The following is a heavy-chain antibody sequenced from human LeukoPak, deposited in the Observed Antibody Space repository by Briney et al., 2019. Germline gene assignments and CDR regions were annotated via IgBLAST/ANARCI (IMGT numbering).Heavy chain of an antibody. CDR1: GFTFSSYS. J-gene: IGHJ5*02. D-gene: IGHD6-13*01. CDR2: ISSSSSYI. V-gene: IGHV3-21*01. CDR3: ARGGAAAAPNWFDP. Sequence: GGSLRLSCAASGFTFSSYSMNWVRQAPGKGLEWVSSISSSSSYIYYADSVKGRFTISRDNAKNSLYLQMSSLRAEDMAVYYCARGGAAAAPNWFDPWGQGTLVTVSS.